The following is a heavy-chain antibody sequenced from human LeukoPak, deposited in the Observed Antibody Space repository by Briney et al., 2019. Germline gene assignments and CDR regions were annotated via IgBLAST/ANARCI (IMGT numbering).Heavy chain of an antibody. J-gene: IGHJ6*03. D-gene: IGHD1-1*01. CDR3: ARGPPRGKYYYMDV. CDR2: IGTASDT. CDR1: GFTFSSFD. Sequence: GGSLRLSYAASGFTFSSFDMHWVRQPTGQGLEWVSTIGTASDTYYPGSVEGRFTLSRDNAKNSLYLQMNSLTARDTAVYYCARGPPRGKYYYMDVWGKGTTVTVSS. V-gene: IGHV3-13*01.